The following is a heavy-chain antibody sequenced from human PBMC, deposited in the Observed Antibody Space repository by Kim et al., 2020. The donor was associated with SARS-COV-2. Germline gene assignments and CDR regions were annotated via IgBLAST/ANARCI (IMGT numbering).Heavy chain of an antibody. D-gene: IGHD3-22*01. CDR2: INHSGST. CDR1: GGSFSGYY. J-gene: IGHJ4*02. CDR3: ARKGNDYYDSSGPSDY. Sequence: SETLSLTCAVYGGSFSGYYWSWIRQPPGKGLEWIGEINHSGSTNYNPSLKSRVTISVDTSKNQFSLKLSSVTAADTAVYYCARKGNDYYDSSGPSDYWGQGTLVTVSS. V-gene: IGHV4-34*01.